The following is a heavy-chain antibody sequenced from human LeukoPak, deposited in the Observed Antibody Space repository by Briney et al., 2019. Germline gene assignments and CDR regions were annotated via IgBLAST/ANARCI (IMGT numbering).Heavy chain of an antibody. CDR1: GYTFTGYY. CDR2: INPNSGGA. D-gene: IGHD3-16*01. J-gene: IGHJ4*02. V-gene: IGHV1-2*02. Sequence: ASVKVSCKASGYTFTGYYMQWVRQAPGQGLEWMGWINPNSGGANYAQKFQGRVTMARDTSISTAYMELSSLRSDDTAVYYCARSIGTTFGFSDYWGREPWSPSPQ. CDR3: ARSIGTTFGFSDY.